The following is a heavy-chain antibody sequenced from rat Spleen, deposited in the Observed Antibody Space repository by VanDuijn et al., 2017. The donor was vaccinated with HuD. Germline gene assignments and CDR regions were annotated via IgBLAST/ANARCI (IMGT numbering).Heavy chain of an antibody. CDR3: ATEYYGYTYWYYDF. CDR2: ISTGGGVT. D-gene: IGHD1-6*01. J-gene: IGHJ1*01. V-gene: IGHV5-25*01. CDR1: GFTFSDYY. Sequence: EVQLVESGGGLVQPGRSMKLSCAASGFTFSDYYMAWVRQAPTKGLDWVASISTGGGVTYYRDSVKGRFTISRDNAKSTLFLQMDSLRSEDTATYYCATEYYGYTYWYYDFWGPGTMVSVSS.